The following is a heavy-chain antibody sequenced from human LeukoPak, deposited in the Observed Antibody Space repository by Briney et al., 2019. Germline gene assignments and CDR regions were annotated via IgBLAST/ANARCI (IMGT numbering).Heavy chain of an antibody. D-gene: IGHD5-18*01. CDR3: ASGGYSYGFDY. Sequence: PSQTLSLTCTVSGGSISSGGYSWSWIRQPPGKGLEWIGYIYHNGNTYYSPSLKSRVTISVDRSKNQLSLKLSSVTAADTAMYYCASGGYSYGFDYWGQGTLVTVSS. J-gene: IGHJ4*02. CDR2: IYHNGNT. V-gene: IGHV4-30-2*01. CDR1: GGSISSGGYS.